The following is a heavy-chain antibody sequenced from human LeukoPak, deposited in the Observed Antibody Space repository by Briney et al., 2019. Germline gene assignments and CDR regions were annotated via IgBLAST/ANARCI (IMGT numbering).Heavy chain of an antibody. J-gene: IGHJ5*02. Sequence: PSETLSLTCAVYGGSFSGYYWSWIRQPAGKGLEWIGRIYTSGSTNYNPSLKSRVTMSVDTSKNQFSLKLSSVTAADTAVYYCARVLDYDDNWFDPWGQGTLVTVSS. D-gene: IGHD3-16*01. V-gene: IGHV4-59*10. CDR1: GGSFSGYY. CDR2: IYTSGST. CDR3: ARVLDYDDNWFDP.